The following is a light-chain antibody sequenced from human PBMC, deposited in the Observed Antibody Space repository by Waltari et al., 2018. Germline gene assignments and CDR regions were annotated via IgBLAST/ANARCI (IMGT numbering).Light chain of an antibody. J-gene: IGKJ1*01. CDR2: WAS. CDR3: QQYYSRRT. CDR1: QSVLYNSNDKNY. Sequence: DIVMTQSPEFLAVSLGERATINCKSSQSVLYNSNDKNYLAWYQQKPGQPPKLLIYWASTRQSGVADLCSGSWSGTDFTLTINSLQAEDVAVYYCQQYYSRRTFGRGTRVEIK. V-gene: IGKV4-1*01.